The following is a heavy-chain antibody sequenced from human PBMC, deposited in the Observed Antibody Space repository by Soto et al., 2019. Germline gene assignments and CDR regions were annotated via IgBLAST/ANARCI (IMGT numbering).Heavy chain of an antibody. CDR3: AKDYLGNSKTFDV. J-gene: IGHJ3*01. CDR2: ISDDGTKK. V-gene: IGHV3-30*18. CDR1: GLTFSNYG. D-gene: IGHD2-2*01. Sequence: GGSLRLSCAVYGLTFSNYGMHWVRQAPGKGLEWVALISDDGTKKYFVDSVKGRFTISSDNSRNMVYLQMNRLTPEDTAVYYCAKDYLGNSKTFDVWGQGTMVTVSS.